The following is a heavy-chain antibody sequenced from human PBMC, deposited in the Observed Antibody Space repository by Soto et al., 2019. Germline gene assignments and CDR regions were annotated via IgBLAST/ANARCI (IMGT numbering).Heavy chain of an antibody. J-gene: IGHJ4*02. CDR3: ARQDYYDSSGYDFDY. CDR2: IDPSDSYT. D-gene: IGHD3-22*01. Sequence: RGESLKISCKGSGYSFTSYWISWVRQMPGKGLEWMGRIDPSDSYTNYSPSFQGHVTISADKSISTAYLQWSSLKASDTAMYYCARQDYYDSSGYDFDYWGQGTLVTVSS. V-gene: IGHV5-10-1*01. CDR1: GYSFTSYW.